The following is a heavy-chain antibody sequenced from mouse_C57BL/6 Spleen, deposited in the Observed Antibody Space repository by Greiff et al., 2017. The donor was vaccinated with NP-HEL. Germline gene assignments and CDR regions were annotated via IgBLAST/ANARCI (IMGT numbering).Heavy chain of an antibody. J-gene: IGHJ1*03. V-gene: IGHV3-6*01. CDR3: ARREYYGSSYYWYFDV. Sequence: EVQLQQSGPGLVKPSQSLSLTCSVTGYSITSGYYWNWIRQFPGNKLEWMGYISYDGSNNYNPSLKNRISITRDTSKNQFFLKLNSVTTEDTATYYCARREYYGSSYYWYFDVWGTGTTVTVSS. CDR1: GYSITSGYY. CDR2: ISYDGSN. D-gene: IGHD1-1*01.